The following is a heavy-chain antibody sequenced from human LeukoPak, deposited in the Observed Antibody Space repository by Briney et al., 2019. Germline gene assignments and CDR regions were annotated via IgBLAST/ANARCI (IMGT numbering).Heavy chain of an antibody. CDR2: ISAYNGNT. CDR1: GYIFTNYG. Sequence: GASVKVSCKASGYIFTNYGISWVRQAPGQGLEWMGWISAYNGNTNYAQNLQGRVTMTTDTSTTTAYMDLRSLRSDDTAVYYCAREWGYHDYGDRYGMDVWGQGTTVTVSS. D-gene: IGHD4-17*01. CDR3: AREWGYHDYGDRYGMDV. V-gene: IGHV1-18*01. J-gene: IGHJ6*02.